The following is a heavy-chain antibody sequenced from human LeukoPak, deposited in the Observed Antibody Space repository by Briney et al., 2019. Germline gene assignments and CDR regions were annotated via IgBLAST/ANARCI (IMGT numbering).Heavy chain of an antibody. CDR2: INHSGST. J-gene: IGHJ6*03. Sequence: PSETLSLTCAAYGGSFSGHYWSWIRQPPGKGLKWIGEINHSGSTNYNPSLKSRVTISVDTSKNQFSLKLSSVTAADTAVYYCARAPSYTAMGTYYYYMDVWGKGTTVTVSS. D-gene: IGHD5-18*01. CDR1: GGSFSGHY. V-gene: IGHV4-34*01. CDR3: ARAPSYTAMGTYYYYMDV.